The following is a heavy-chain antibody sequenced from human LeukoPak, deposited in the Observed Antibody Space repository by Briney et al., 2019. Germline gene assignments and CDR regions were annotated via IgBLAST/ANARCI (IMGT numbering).Heavy chain of an antibody. CDR1: GGSISNYY. D-gene: IGHD3-9*01. CDR3: ARERELYYDILTGYYNAGNWFDP. CDR2: IYYSGST. J-gene: IGHJ5*02. Sequence: SETLSLTCTVSGGSISNYYWSWIRQPPGKGLEWIGYIYYSGSTNYNPSLKSRVTISVDTSKNQFSLKLSSVTAADTAVYYCARERELYYDILTGYYNAGNWFDPWGQGTLVTVSS. V-gene: IGHV4-59*01.